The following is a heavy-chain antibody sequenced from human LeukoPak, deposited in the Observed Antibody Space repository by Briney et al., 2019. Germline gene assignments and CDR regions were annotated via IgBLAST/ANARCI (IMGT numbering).Heavy chain of an antibody. V-gene: IGHV4-59*12. CDR3: ARAGGTFDN. CDR1: GGSISSYY. Sequence: SETLSLTCTVSGGSISSYYWSWIRQPPGKGPEWIGYIYYSGSTNYNPSLKSRVTISVDTSKNQFSLQLSSLTIEDTAVYYCARAGGTFDNWGQGTLVTVSS. J-gene: IGHJ4*02. CDR2: IYYSGST. D-gene: IGHD1-1*01.